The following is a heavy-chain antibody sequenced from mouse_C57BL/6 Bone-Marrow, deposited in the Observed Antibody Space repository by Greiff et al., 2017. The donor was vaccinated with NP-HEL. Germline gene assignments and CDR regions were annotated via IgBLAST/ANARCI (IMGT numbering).Heavy chain of an antibody. Sequence: EVKLQESGPGLVKPSQSLSLTCSVTGYSITSGYYWNWIRQFPGNKLEWMGYISDDGSNNYNPSLKNRISITRDTSKNQFFLKLKSVTTEDTATYYCARDERTRRGYYFDYWGQGTTLTVSS. CDR1: GYSITSGYY. D-gene: IGHD3-1*01. CDR2: ISDDGSN. V-gene: IGHV3-6*01. J-gene: IGHJ2*01. CDR3: ARDERTRRGYYFDY.